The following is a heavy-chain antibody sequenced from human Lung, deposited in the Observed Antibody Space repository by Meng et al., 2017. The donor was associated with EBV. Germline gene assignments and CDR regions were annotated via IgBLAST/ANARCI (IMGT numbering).Heavy chain of an antibody. J-gene: IGHJ4*02. CDR1: GGSVISGGYY. CDR2: IYYTGSS. CDR3: ANAGRFGESLGDY. D-gene: IGHD3-10*01. Sequence: QVRLQESGPGLVLPSQTRSLTCTVSGGSVISGGYYWSWIRQHPGKGLEWIGYIYYTGSSFYNPSLKSRVTISVDTSKNQFSLNLSSVTAADTAVYYCANAGRFGESLGDYWGQGILVTVSS. V-gene: IGHV4-31*04.